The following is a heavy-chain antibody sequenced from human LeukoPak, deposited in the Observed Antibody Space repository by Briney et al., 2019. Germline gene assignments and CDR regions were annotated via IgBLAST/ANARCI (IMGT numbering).Heavy chain of an antibody. J-gene: IGHJ4*02. D-gene: IGHD1-14*01. CDR3: ARDQEAPGFYFDY. CDR1: GFTFSNYW. V-gene: IGHV3-74*01. Sequence: GGSLRLSCAASGFTFSNYWMRWVRETPEKGLVWVSRINRDGSSTNYADSVKGRFTISRDNAKNTLYLQMDSLRADDTAVYYCARDQEAPGFYFDYWGQGNLVTVSS. CDR2: INRDGSST.